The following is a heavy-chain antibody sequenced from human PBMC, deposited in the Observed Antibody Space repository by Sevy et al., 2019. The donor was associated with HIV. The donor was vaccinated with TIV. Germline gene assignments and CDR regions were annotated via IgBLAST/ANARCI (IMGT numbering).Heavy chain of an antibody. Sequence: GGSLRLSCAASGFTFSSYSMNWVRQAPGKGLEWVSSISSSSNYIYYADSVKGRFTISSDNAKNSLYLQMNSRRAGDTAVYYCARAFITIFGVVDYGMDVWGQGTTVTVSS. CDR2: ISSSSNYI. J-gene: IGHJ6*02. CDR3: ARAFITIFGVVDYGMDV. D-gene: IGHD3-3*01. CDR1: GFTFSSYS. V-gene: IGHV3-21*01.